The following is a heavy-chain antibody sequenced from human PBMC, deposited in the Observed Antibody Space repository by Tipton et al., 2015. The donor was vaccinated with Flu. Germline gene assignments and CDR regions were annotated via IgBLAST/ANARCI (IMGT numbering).Heavy chain of an antibody. D-gene: IGHD5-24*01. CDR3: ARDRGDGYNDDAFDI. V-gene: IGHV4-59*01. Sequence: TLSLTCTASGDSISPSYWTWIRQPPGKGLEWIGHIYYRGSTNYNPSLTSRVTTSEDTPKNQFSLKLSSVTAADTAVYYCARDRGDGYNDDAFDIWGQGTMFTVSS. CDR2: IYYRGST. CDR1: GDSISPSY. J-gene: IGHJ3*02.